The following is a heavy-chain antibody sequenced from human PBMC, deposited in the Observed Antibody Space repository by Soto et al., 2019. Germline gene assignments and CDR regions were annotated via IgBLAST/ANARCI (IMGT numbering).Heavy chain of an antibody. J-gene: IGHJ4*02. CDR1: GFILSSYW. CDR2: INSDGTST. V-gene: IGHV3-74*01. D-gene: IGHD3-3*01. CDR3: ARGGYYSYGESDS. Sequence: GGSLRLSCAASGFILSSYWIHWVRQAPGKGLTWVSRINSDGTSTSYADSVKGRFTISRDNAKNTLYLQMNSLRAEDTAVYYCARGGYYSYGESDSWGQGT.